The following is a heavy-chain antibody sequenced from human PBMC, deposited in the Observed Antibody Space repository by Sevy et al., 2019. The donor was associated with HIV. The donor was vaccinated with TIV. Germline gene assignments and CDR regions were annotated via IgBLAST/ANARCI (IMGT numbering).Heavy chain of an antibody. V-gene: IGHV3-48*04. CDR1: GFTFSSYS. D-gene: IGHD5-18*01. J-gene: IGHJ4*02. Sequence: GGSLRLSCAASGFTFSSYSMNWVRQAPGKGLEWLSYISSSGTTLYSADSVKGRFAISRDNAKNSLYLQMNSLRAEDTAVYFCVGRRYSYTYSWSYHFDYWGQGALVTVSS. CDR3: VGRRYSYTYSWSYHFDY. CDR2: ISSSGTTL.